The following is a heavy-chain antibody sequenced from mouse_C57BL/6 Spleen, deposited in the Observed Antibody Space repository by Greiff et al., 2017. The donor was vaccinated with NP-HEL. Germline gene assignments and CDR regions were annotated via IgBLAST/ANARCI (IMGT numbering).Heavy chain of an antibody. CDR3: ASLYTPFAY. CDR2: INPNNGGT. Sequence: EVKLQESGPELVKPGASVKISCKASGYTFTDYYMNWVKQSHGKSLEWIGDINPNNGGTSYNQKFKGKATLTVDKSSSTAYMELRSLTSEDSAVYYCASLYTPFAYWGQGTLVTVSA. V-gene: IGHV1-26*01. D-gene: IGHD2-12*01. CDR1: GYTFTDYY. J-gene: IGHJ3*01.